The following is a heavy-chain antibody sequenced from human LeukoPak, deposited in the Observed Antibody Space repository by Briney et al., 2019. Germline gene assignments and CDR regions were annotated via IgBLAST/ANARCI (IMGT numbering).Heavy chain of an antibody. CDR1: GFIFNNYA. CDR3: ARVYDYLDP. J-gene: IGHJ5*02. D-gene: IGHD4-11*01. CDR2: ISSSGSTI. V-gene: IGHV3-48*01. Sequence: PGGSLRLSCAASGFIFNNYAMSWVRQAPGKGLEWVSYISSSGSTIYYADSVKGRFTISRDIAKNSLNLQMNSLRAEDTAVYYCARVYDYLDPWGQGTLVTVSS.